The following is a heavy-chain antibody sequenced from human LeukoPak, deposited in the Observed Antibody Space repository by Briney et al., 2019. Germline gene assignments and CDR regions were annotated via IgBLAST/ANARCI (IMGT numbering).Heavy chain of an antibody. CDR3: AKEGGDGYIKGAFDY. D-gene: IGHD5-24*01. J-gene: IGHJ4*02. V-gene: IGHV3-30-3*01. Sequence: PGGSLRLSCAASGFTFSSYAMHWVRQAPGKGLEWVAVISYDGSNKYYADSVKGRFTISRDDSKNTLYLQMNSLRAEDTAVYYCAKEGGDGYIKGAFDYWGQGTLVTVSS. CDR2: ISYDGSNK. CDR1: GFTFSSYA.